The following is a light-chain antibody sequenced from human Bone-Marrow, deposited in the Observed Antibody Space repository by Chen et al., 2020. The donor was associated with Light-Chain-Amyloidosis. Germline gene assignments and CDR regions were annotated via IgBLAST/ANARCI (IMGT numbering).Light chain of an antibody. CDR1: QSVSSSY. CDR2: GAS. Sequence: EIVLTQSPGTLSLSPGETAILSCRASQSVSSSYLGWYQQIPGQAPRLPVYGASTRAAGIPDRFSGSGSGTDCTLTISRLESEDFAVYYCQQYGSSPTFGQGPRWRSN. V-gene: IGKV3-20*01. CDR3: QQYGSSPT. J-gene: IGKJ1*01.